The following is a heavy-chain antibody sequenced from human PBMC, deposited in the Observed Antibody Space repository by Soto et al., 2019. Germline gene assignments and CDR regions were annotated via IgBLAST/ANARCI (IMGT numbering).Heavy chain of an antibody. CDR1: GFTFTRYS. CDR3: ARESEDLSSNLDY. CDR2: ISSTTNYI. Sequence: SLRLSCAASGFTFTRYSMNWVRQAPGKGPEWVASISSTTNYIYYGESLKGRLTISRDNAKNSMYLQMNTLRAEDTAVYYCARESEDLSSNLDYWGQGTLVTVSS. V-gene: IGHV3-21*06. J-gene: IGHJ4*02.